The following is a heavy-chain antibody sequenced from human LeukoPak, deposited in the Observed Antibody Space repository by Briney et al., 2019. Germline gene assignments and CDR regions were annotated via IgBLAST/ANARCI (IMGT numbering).Heavy chain of an antibody. CDR2: IYSSGTT. J-gene: IGHJ4*02. CDR1: GDSITSYF. V-gene: IGHV4-59*08. CDR3: ARHPQWLPSFDY. Sequence: PSETLSLACTVSGDSITSYFWSWIRQPPGKGLEWIGYIYSSGTTNYNPSLKSRVTISVDSSKNQFSLKLSSVTAADTAVYYCARHPQWLPSFDYWGQGTLVTVSS. D-gene: IGHD6-19*01.